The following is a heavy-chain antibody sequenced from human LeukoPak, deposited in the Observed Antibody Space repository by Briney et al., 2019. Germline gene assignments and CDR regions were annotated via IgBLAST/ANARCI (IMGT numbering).Heavy chain of an antibody. Sequence: GGSLRLSCAASGFTFSDYYMSWIRQAPGKGLEWVSYISSSGSTIYYADSVKGRFTISRDNAKSSLYLQMNSLRAEDTAVYYCARGGQQAAYYYYMDVWGKGTTVTVSS. V-gene: IGHV3-11*01. CDR3: ARGGQQAAYYYYMDV. CDR1: GFTFSDYY. J-gene: IGHJ6*03. D-gene: IGHD6-13*01. CDR2: ISSSGSTI.